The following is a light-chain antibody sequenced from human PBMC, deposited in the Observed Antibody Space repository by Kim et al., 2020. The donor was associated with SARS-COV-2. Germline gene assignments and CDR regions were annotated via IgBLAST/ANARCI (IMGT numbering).Light chain of an antibody. CDR1: QSVSSSD. J-gene: IGKJ4*01. V-gene: IGKV3-20*01. CDR3: HQYGLSPLT. CDR2: GAS. Sequence: EIVLTQSPGTLSVSPGERATLSCRASQSVSSSDLAWYQQKPGQAPRLLIYGASSRATGIPDRFSGSGSGTDFTLTISRLEPEDFAVYYCHQYGLSPLTFGGGTKVDIK.